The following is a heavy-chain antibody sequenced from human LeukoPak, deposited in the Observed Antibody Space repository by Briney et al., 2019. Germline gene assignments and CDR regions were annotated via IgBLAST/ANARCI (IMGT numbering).Heavy chain of an antibody. Sequence: SETLSLTCTVSGYSISSGYYWGWIRQPPGKGLEWIGNIYHSGSTYYNPSLKSRVTISVDTSKNQFSLKLSSVTAADTAVYYCARASPMKAGDSSGLNWFDPWGQGTLVTVSS. CDR2: IYHSGST. D-gene: IGHD3-22*01. CDR3: ARASPMKAGDSSGLNWFDP. J-gene: IGHJ5*02. CDR1: GYSISSGYY. V-gene: IGHV4-38-2*02.